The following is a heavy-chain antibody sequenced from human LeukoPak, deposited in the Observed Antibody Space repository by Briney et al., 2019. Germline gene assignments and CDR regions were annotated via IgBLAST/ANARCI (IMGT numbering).Heavy chain of an antibody. CDR2: IRYDGSNK. D-gene: IGHD2-15*01. Sequence: GGSLRLSCAASGFTFSSYGMHWVRQAPGKGLEWVAFIRYDGSNKYYADSVKGRFTISRDNSKNTVYLQMNSLRAEDTAVYYCAKHGLPLVVISAPLDYWGQGTLVTVAS. V-gene: IGHV3-30*02. CDR3: AKHGLPLVVISAPLDY. J-gene: IGHJ4*02. CDR1: GFTFSSYG.